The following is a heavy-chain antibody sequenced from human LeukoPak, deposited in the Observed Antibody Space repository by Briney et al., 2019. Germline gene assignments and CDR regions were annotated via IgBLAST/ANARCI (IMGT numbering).Heavy chain of an antibody. CDR3: ARVPYGGSWFDY. CDR2: VNSDGSIT. V-gene: IGHV3-74*01. CDR1: GFTFSSYW. Sequence: GGSLRLSCAGSGFTFSSYWMHWVRQAPGEGLVWVSRVNSDGSITSYADSVKGRFTISRDNAKNTLYLQMNSLRAEDTAVYYCARVPYGGSWFDYWGQGTLVTVSS. D-gene: IGHD6-13*01. J-gene: IGHJ4*02.